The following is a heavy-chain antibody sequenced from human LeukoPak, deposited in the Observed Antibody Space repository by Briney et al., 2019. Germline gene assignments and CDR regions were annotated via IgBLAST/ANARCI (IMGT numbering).Heavy chain of an antibody. CDR2: ISYDGSNK. CDR1: GFTFSSYA. Sequence: GWSLRLSCAASGFTFSSYAVHWVRQAPGKGLEWVAVISYDGSNKYYADSVKGRFTISRDNSKNTLYLQMNSLRAEDTAVYYCAREGTFYGMDVWGQGTTVTVSS. D-gene: IGHD3-10*01. J-gene: IGHJ6*02. V-gene: IGHV3-30-3*01. CDR3: AREGTFYGMDV.